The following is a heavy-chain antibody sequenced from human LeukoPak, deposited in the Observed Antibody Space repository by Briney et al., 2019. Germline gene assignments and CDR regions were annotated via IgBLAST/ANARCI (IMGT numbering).Heavy chain of an antibody. D-gene: IGHD3-22*01. J-gene: IGHJ4*02. CDR2: IGPNNGNT. CDR1: GYTFSSYG. Sequence: ASVKVSCKASGYTFSSYGISWVRQAPGQGLEWMGWIGPNNGNTNYAQNLQGRVTMTTDTSTGTAYMELRSLRSDDTAVYYCATPYYGRWGQGTLVTVSS. CDR3: ATPYYGR. V-gene: IGHV1-18*01.